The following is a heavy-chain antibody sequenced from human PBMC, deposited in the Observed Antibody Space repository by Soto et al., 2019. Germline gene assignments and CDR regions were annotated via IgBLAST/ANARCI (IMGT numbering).Heavy chain of an antibody. D-gene: IGHD5-18*01. CDR1: GFTFSSYA. V-gene: IGHV3-30-3*01. Sequence: GESLKISCAASGFTFSSYAMHWVRQAPGKGLEWVAVISYDGSNKYYADSVKGRFTISRDNSKNTLYLQMNSLRAEDTAVYYCARGLESGYSYGYCTFDIWGQGTMVTVSS. CDR3: ARGLESGYSYGYCTFDI. CDR2: ISYDGSNK. J-gene: IGHJ3*02.